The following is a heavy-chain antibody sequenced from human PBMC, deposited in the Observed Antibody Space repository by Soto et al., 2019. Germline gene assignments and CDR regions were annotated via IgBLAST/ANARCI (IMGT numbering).Heavy chain of an antibody. CDR2: ITHCGST. V-gene: IGHV4-34*01. Sequence: QVQLQQWGAGLLKPSETLSLTCAVYGGSFRGDYWSWIRKHPGRGLEWIGEITHCGSTNYNTSRKCRVTISVDTAKSQFSLKLSCVTAADTAVYECERGLGCHCSSTSCDMHYDYGMDVWGEGTTLTVSA. CDR1: GGSFRGDY. D-gene: IGHD2-2*02. CDR3: ERGLGCHCSSTSCDMHYDYGMDV. J-gene: IGHJ6*04.